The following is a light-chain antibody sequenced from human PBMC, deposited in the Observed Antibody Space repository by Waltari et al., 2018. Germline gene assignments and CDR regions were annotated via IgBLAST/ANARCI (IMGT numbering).Light chain of an antibody. Sequence: DIQLTQSPSFLSASVGDRVTITFRASQDISNFLAWYQQKPGKAPKLLIYAAATLQSGVPSRFSGSGSRTEFTLTISSLQPEDFATYDCQQVNSYPITFGGGTKVEI. V-gene: IGKV1-9*01. J-gene: IGKJ4*01. CDR2: AAA. CDR3: QQVNSYPIT. CDR1: QDISNF.